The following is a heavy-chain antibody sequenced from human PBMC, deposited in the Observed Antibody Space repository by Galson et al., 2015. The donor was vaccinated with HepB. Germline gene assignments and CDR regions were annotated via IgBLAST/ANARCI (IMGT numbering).Heavy chain of an antibody. CDR2: INWNGGST. J-gene: IGHJ4*02. CDR3: ARDSLATAPFDY. Sequence: LRLSCAASGFTFDDYGMSWVRQAPGKGLEWVSGINWNGGSTGYADSVKGRFTISRDNAKNSLYLQMNSLRAEDTALYYCARDSLATAPFDYWGQGTLVTVSS. CDR1: GFTFDDYG. V-gene: IGHV3-20*04. D-gene: IGHD5-12*01.